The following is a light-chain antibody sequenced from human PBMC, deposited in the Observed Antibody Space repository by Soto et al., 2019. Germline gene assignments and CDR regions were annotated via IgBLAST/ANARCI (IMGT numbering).Light chain of an antibody. CDR2: AAS. V-gene: IGKV1-39*01. CDR1: QSISFY. CDR3: QQTYSAPEGIT. J-gene: IGKJ5*01. Sequence: DIQMTQSPSSLSASVGDRVTITCRASQSISFYLNWYQQRPGKAPNLVIYAASSLRSGVPSRFSGSGSGTDFTLTISSLQPEDFATYYCQQTYSAPEGITLGHGTRLEIK.